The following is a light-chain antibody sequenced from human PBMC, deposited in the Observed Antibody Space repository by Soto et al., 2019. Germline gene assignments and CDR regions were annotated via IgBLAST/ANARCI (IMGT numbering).Light chain of an antibody. CDR1: QTVSSSY. V-gene: IGKV3-20*01. CDR2: CAS. Sequence: EIALTQSPGTLSLSPGERATLSCRASQTVSSSYLAWYRQKPGQAPRHLIYCASSRSTGIPARFSGSGSGTDFSLTICRLETEDLAVYYCQQYGSSPTFGQGTKQEI. J-gene: IGKJ2*01. CDR3: QQYGSSPT.